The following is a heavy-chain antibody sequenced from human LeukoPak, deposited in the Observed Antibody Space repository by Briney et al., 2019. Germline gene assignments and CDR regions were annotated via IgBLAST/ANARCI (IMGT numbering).Heavy chain of an antibody. CDR1: GGSISSYY. J-gene: IGHJ4*02. CDR3: ARHTYARPFDS. V-gene: IGHV4-59*08. D-gene: IGHD6-6*01. Sequence: PSETLSLTCTVSGGSISSYYWSWIRQPPGKGLEWIGYIYYSGSTNYNPSLKSRVTISVDTSKNQFSLKVSSVTAADTAIYYCARHTYARPFDSWGQGTLVTVSS. CDR2: IYYSGST.